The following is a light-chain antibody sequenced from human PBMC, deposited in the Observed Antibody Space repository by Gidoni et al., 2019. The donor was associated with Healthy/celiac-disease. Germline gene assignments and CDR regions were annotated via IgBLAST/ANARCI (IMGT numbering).Light chain of an antibody. Sequence: DIVMTQSPLSLPVTPGEPASISCRSSQSLLHSNGYNYLDWYLQNPGQSPQLLIYLGSNRASGVPDRFSGSGSGTYFTLKISRVEAEDVGVYYCMQALQTPLFGQGTKVEIK. CDR1: QSLLHSNGYNY. CDR2: LGS. J-gene: IGKJ1*01. V-gene: IGKV2-28*01. CDR3: MQALQTPL.